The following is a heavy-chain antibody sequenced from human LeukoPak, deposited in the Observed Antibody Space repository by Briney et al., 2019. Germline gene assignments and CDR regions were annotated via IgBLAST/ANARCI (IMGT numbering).Heavy chain of an antibody. V-gene: IGHV3-43*02. J-gene: IGHJ3*02. CDR1: GFTFDDYA. D-gene: IGHD5-18*01. CDR2: ISGDGGST. CDR3: AKGGRGYSYGPWGNDAFDI. Sequence: GRSLRLSCAASGFTFDDYAMHWVRQAPGKGLEWVSLISGDGGSTCYADSVKGRFTISRDNSKNSLYLQMNSLRTEDTALYYCAKGGRGYSYGPWGNDAFDIWGQGTMVTVSS.